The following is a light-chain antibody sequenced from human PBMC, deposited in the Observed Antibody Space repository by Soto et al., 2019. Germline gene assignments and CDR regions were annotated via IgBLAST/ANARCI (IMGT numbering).Light chain of an antibody. Sequence: QSVLTQPPSVSGAPGQRVTISCTGSSSNIGAGCDVHWYQQLPGTAPKLLIYGNSNRPSGVPDRFSGSKSGTSASLAITGLQAEDEADYYCQSYDSSLSGPLFGGGTKLTVL. CDR2: GNS. J-gene: IGLJ2*01. CDR1: SSNIGAGCD. V-gene: IGLV1-40*01. CDR3: QSYDSSLSGPL.